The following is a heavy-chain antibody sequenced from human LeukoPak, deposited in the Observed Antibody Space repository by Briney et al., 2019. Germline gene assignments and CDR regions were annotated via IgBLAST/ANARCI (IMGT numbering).Heavy chain of an antibody. Sequence: SVKVSCKASGGTFSSYAISWVRQAPGQGLEWMGRIIPILGIANYAQKFQGRVTITADKSTSTAYMELSSLRSDDTAVYYCARDLRLLWFGELLYAWFDPWGQGTLVPV. CDR2: IIPILGIA. CDR3: ARDLRLLWFGELLYAWFDP. D-gene: IGHD3-10*01. J-gene: IGHJ5*02. V-gene: IGHV1-69*04. CDR1: GGTFSSYA.